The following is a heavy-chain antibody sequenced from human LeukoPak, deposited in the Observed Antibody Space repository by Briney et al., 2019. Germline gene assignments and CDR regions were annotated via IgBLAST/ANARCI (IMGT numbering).Heavy chain of an antibody. CDR1: GGSISSYY. V-gene: IGHV4-59*04. CDR2: IYNSGST. CDR3: ARAYSSSWYFNWFDP. D-gene: IGHD6-13*01. Sequence: SETLSLTCTVSGGSISSYYWSWLRQPPGEGLEWIGTIYNSGSTYYNASLESRVTISVDTSKNQFSLKLSSVTAADTAVYYCARAYSSSWYFNWFDPWGQGTLVTVSS. J-gene: IGHJ5*02.